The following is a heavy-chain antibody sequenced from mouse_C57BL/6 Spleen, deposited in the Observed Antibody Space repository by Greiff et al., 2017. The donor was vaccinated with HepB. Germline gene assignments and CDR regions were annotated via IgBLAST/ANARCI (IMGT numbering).Heavy chain of an antibody. CDR3: ARHGDYDDYYAMDY. V-gene: IGHV2-6-1*01. Sequence: VQLQQSGPGLVAPSQSLSITCTVSGFSLTSYGVHWVSQPHGKGLEWLVVIWSDGSTTYNSALKSRLSISKDNSKSQVFLKMNSLQTDDTAMYYCARHGDYDDYYAMDYWGQGTSVTVSS. CDR2: IWSDGST. J-gene: IGHJ4*01. CDR1: GFSLTSYG. D-gene: IGHD2-4*01.